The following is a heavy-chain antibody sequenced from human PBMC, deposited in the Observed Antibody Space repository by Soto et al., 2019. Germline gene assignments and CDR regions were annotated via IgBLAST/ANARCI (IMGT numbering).Heavy chain of an antibody. CDR3: ARDYFDRGYYYSGLDV. CDR2: ITGNGGST. D-gene: IGHD3-9*01. CDR1: GFTFSGYA. V-gene: IGHV3-23*01. Sequence: GGSLRLSCAASGFTFSGYAMSWVRQAPGKGLEWVSTITGNGGSTYDADSVRGRFTISRDNSKDTLYLQMNSLRAEDTAVYYCARDYFDRGYYYSGLDVWGQATTVTVAS. J-gene: IGHJ6*02.